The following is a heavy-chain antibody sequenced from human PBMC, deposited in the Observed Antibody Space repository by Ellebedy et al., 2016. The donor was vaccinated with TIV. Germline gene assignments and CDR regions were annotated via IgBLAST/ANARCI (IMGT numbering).Heavy chain of an antibody. CDR1: GGSINSYY. D-gene: IGHD5-12*01. V-gene: IGHV4-59*12. CDR2: IYYSGST. CDR3: ARCVGGYPLRVPFDY. J-gene: IGHJ4*02. Sequence: SETLSLTCTVSGGSINSYYWSWIRQPPGKGLEWIGYIYYSGSTNYNPSLKSRVTISVDTSKNQFSLKLSSVTAADTAVYYCARCVGGYPLRVPFDYWGQGTLVTVSS.